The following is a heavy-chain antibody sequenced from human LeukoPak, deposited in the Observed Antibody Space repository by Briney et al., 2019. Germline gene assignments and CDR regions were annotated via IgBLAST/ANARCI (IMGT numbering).Heavy chain of an antibody. CDR3: ARHAATVTGNWFDP. D-gene: IGHD4-11*01. J-gene: IGHJ5*02. CDR1: GSSFTSYW. V-gene: IGHV5-51*01. CDR2: IYPGDSDT. Sequence: GASLKISCKGSGSSFTSYWIGWVRPMPGKGLEWMGIIYPGDSDTRYSPSFQGQVTISADKSISTAYLQWSSLKASDTAMYYCARHAATVTGNWFDPWGQGTLVTVSS.